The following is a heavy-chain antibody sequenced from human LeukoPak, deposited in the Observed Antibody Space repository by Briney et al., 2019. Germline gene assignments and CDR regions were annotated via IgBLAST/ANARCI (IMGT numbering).Heavy chain of an antibody. Sequence: PGGSLRLSCAASGFAFSSYGMHWVRQAPGKGLEWVAVILYDGSSKYSADSEKGRFTISRDNSKNTLYLQMNSLRAEDTAVYYCAKGYSSGPWDYFDYWGQGTLVTVSS. D-gene: IGHD3-22*01. J-gene: IGHJ4*02. CDR3: AKGYSSGPWDYFDY. V-gene: IGHV3-30*18. CDR1: GFAFSSYG. CDR2: ILYDGSSK.